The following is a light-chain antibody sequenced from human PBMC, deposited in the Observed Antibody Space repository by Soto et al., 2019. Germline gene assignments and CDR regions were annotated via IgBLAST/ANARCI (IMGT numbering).Light chain of an antibody. J-gene: IGLJ1*01. CDR3: AAWDDSVSGYV. CDR1: SSNIGSFH. CDR2: RND. Sequence: QSVRTQPPSASGTPGQRVTSSCSGTSSNIGSFHVHWYQHLPGTAPKLLIYRNDQRPSGVPDRFSGSKSGTSASLAISGLRSEDETDYYCAAWDDSVSGYVLGSETKVTVL. V-gene: IGLV1-47*01.